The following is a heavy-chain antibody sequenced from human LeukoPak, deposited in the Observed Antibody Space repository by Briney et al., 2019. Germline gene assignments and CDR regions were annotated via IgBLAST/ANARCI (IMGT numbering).Heavy chain of an antibody. CDR1: GFTFTSYW. D-gene: IGHD1-1*01. CDR3: AREDGTFDY. CDR2: IKPDGHR. J-gene: IGHJ4*02. Sequence: GGSLRLSCAASGFTFTSYWMNWVRQAPGKGLEWVANIKPDGHRNYVGSVKGRFTISRDNAKNSLFLQMNSLRAEDTAVYYCAREDGTFDYWGQGALVTVSS. V-gene: IGHV3-7*01.